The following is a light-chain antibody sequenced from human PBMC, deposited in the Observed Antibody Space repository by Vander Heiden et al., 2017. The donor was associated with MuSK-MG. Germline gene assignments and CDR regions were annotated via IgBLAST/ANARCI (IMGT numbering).Light chain of an antibody. CDR3: RQGIHGPLT. V-gene: IGKV2-30*01. CDR1: QSLVYSDGNTY. CDR2: KVS. J-gene: IGKJ4*01. Sequence: DVVMTQSPLSLPVTLGQPASISCRSSQSLVYSDGNTYLNWFQQRPGQSPRRLSYKVSNRDSGVPDRVSGSGSGTDFTRKISRVEAEDAGVYYCRQGIHGPLTFGGGTKVEIK.